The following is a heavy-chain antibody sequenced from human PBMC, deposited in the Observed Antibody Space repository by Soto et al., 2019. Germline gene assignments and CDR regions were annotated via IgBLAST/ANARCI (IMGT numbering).Heavy chain of an antibody. V-gene: IGHV3-7*01. J-gene: IGHJ3*02. CDR3: ATANTPYAFDM. CDR2: INPAGNVQ. Sequence: GGSLRLSCTASGLTFSISWMTWVRQAPGEGLEWVSNINPAGNVQHYADSVKERFTISRDNAKNSLFLQMSGLRVEDTAVYYCATANTPYAFDMWGQGTMVTFSS. CDR1: GLTFSISW.